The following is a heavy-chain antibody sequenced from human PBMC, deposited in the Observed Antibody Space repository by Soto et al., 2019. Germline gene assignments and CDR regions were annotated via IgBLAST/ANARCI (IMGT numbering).Heavy chain of an antibody. V-gene: IGHV4-59*01. CDR2: IYYSGST. D-gene: IGHD4-17*01. Sequence: SETLSLTCTVSGSSISSYYWSWIRQPPGKGLEWIGSIYYSGSTNYNPSLKGRVIISVDSSKKQLSLRLNSVTAADTAVYYCTRVGGYYGDYPNFDYWGQGALLTVSS. J-gene: IGHJ4*02. CDR3: TRVGGYYGDYPNFDY. CDR1: GSSISSYY.